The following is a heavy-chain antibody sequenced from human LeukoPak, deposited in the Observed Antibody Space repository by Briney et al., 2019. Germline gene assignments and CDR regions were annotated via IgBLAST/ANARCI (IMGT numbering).Heavy chain of an antibody. Sequence: ASVKVSCKASGYTFTGYYMHWVRQAPGQGLEWMGWINPNSGGTNYAQKFQGRVTMTRDTSISTAYMELSRLRSDDTAVYYCASQQLPPPIYTSSRDVGGKGTRVTVP. CDR3: ASQQLPPPIYTSSRDV. J-gene: IGHJ6*03. CDR1: GYTFTGYY. D-gene: IGHD6-13*01. V-gene: IGHV1-2*02. CDR2: INPNSGGT.